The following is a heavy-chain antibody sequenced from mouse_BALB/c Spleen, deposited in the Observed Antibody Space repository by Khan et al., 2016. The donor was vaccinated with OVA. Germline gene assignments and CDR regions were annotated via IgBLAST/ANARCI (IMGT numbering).Heavy chain of an antibody. D-gene: IGHD2-14*01. V-gene: IGHV1-4*01. CDR2: INPSSGYT. Sequence: QVQLQQSGAELARPGASVKMSCKASGYTFTSYTIHWIKQRPGQGLEWIGYINPSSGYTNYNQKFKDKATLTADKSSTTAYMQLSSLTSDDSAVYYCAIDGAYYRNDGLFAYWGQGTLVTVSA. CDR1: GYTFTSYT. CDR3: AIDGAYYRNDGLFAY. J-gene: IGHJ3*01.